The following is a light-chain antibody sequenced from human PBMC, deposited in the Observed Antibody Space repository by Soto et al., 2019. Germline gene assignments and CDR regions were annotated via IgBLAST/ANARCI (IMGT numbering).Light chain of an antibody. V-gene: IGLV2-11*01. CDR3: CSYAGSYTYV. CDR2: DVS. CDR1: SSDVGVYNY. J-gene: IGLJ1*01. Sequence: QSVLTKPRSVSGSPGEAVTISCTGTSSDVGVYNYVSWYQQHPGKAPKLMIYDVSKRPSGVPDRFSGSKSGNTASLTISGLQAEDEADYYCCSYAGSYTYVFGTGTKVTVL.